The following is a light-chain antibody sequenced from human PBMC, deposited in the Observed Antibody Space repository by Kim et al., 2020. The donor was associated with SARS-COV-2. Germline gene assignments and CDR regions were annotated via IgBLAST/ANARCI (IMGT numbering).Light chain of an antibody. CDR1: SLRTYY. Sequence: SSELTQDPAVSVALGQTVRITCQGDSLRTYYTTWFQQKPGQAPIVVFYGKNNRPSGIPDRFSGSSSGNTASLTITATQAGDEADYYCNSRDNNDNVLFGGGTQLNVL. CDR2: GKN. CDR3: NSRDNNDNVL. J-gene: IGLJ2*01. V-gene: IGLV3-19*01.